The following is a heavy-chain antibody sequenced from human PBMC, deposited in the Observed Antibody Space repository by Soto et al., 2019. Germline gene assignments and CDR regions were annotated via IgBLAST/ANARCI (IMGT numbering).Heavy chain of an antibody. J-gene: IGHJ4*02. CDR2: IYYSGST. Sequence: SETLSLTCAVSGYSISSSSWWGWIRQPPGKGLEWIGYIYYSGSTYYNPSLKSRVTMSVDTSKNQFSLKLSSVTAVDTAVYYCARTSWGTAMVFDYWGQGTLVTVSS. V-gene: IGHV4-28*01. CDR1: GYSISSSSW. D-gene: IGHD5-18*01. CDR3: ARTSWGTAMVFDY.